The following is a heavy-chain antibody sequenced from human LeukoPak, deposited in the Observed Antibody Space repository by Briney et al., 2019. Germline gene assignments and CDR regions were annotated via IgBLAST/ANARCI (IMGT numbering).Heavy chain of an antibody. J-gene: IGHJ5*02. CDR3: ARSYGPTVTIWLYANWFDP. CDR1: GGTFSSYA. D-gene: IGHD4-17*01. CDR2: IIPILGIA. Sequence: GASVKVSCKASGGTFSSYAISWVRQAPGQGLEWMGRIIPILGIANYAQKFQGRVTITADESTSTAYMELSSLRSEDTAVYYCARSYGPTVTIWLYANWFDPWGQGTLVTVSS. V-gene: IGHV1-69*04.